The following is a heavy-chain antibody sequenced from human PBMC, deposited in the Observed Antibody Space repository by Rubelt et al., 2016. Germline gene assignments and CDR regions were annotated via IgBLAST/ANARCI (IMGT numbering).Heavy chain of an antibody. CDR1: GFTFSSYW. V-gene: IGHV3-74*01. CDR2: INNDGSDA. Sequence: VQLVESGGGLVKPGGSLRLSCAASGFTFSSYWMHWVRQGPGKGLVWFSRINNDGSDAIYADSVKGRFTISRDNAKNSLYLQINSLRAEDTAVYYCARRYKSDTPLFDYWGQGTLVTVSS. D-gene: IGHD5-12*01. CDR3: ARRYKSDTPLFDY. J-gene: IGHJ4*02.